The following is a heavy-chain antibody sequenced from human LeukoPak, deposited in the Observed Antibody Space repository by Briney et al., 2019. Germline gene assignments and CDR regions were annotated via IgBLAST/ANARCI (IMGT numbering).Heavy chain of an antibody. D-gene: IGHD3-10*01. CDR1: GGTFSSYA. V-gene: IGHV1-69*05. CDR3: ARLPQTYYYGSGSSYYYYYYMDV. J-gene: IGHJ6*03. CDR2: IIPIFGTA. Sequence: GASVKVSCKASGGTFSSYAISWVRQAPGQGLEWMGGIIPIFGTANYAQKFQGRVTITTDESTSTAYMELSSLRSEDTAVYYRARLPQTYYYGSGSSYYYYYYMDVWGKGTTVTVSS.